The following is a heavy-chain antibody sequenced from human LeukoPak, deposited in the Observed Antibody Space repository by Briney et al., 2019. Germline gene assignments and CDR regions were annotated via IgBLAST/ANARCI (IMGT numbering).Heavy chain of an antibody. Sequence: GGSLRLSCAASGFSFSSYAMSWVRQAPGKGLDWVSGISGSADSTYYADSVKGRFTISRDSSKNTLYLQMNSLRAEDTAVYYCARVAYRSSSSNCDYWGQGTLVTVSS. J-gene: IGHJ4*02. CDR3: ARVAYRSSSSNCDY. CDR2: ISGSADST. CDR1: GFSFSSYA. D-gene: IGHD6-6*01. V-gene: IGHV3-23*01.